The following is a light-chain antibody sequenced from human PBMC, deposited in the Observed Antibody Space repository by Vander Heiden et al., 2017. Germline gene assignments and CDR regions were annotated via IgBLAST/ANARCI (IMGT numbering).Light chain of an antibody. CDR3: QQYYSTPQT. CDR1: QSLLYSSNNKNH. CDR2: WAS. V-gene: IGKV4-1*01. Sequence: DIVMTQSPDSLAVSLGERATINCMSSQSLLYSSNNKNHLAWYQQKPGQPPKLLIYWASTRKSGVPDRFSGRGSGTDFTLTISSLQAEDVAVYYCQQYYSTPQTFGQGTRVDVK. J-gene: IGKJ1*01.